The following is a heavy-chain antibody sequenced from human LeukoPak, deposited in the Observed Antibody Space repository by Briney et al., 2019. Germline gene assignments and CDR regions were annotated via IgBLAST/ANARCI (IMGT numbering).Heavy chain of an antibody. CDR1: GGSIRSSYYY. CDR3: ARRYGP. V-gene: IGHV4-39*01. D-gene: IGHD3-16*01. CDR2: IYDSGST. Sequence: SETLSLTCTVSGGSIRSSYYYWGWIRQPPGKGLEWIGSIYDSGSTYYNPSLKSRVTISVDTSKNQFSLKLNSVTAADTAVYYCARRYGPWGQGTLDTVSS. J-gene: IGHJ5*02.